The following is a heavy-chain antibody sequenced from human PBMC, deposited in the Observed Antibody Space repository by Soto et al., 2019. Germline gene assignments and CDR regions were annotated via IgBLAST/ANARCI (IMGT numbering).Heavy chain of an antibody. CDR2: IYPGDSDT. V-gene: IGHV5-51*01. Sequence: GESLKISCKGSGYSFTSYWIGWVRQMPGKGLEWMGIIYPGDSDTRYSPSLQGQVTISADKSISTAYLQWSSLKASDTAMYYCATWPHYGDYPRDYWGQGTLVTVSS. J-gene: IGHJ4*02. CDR3: ATWPHYGDYPRDY. D-gene: IGHD4-17*01. CDR1: GYSFTSYW.